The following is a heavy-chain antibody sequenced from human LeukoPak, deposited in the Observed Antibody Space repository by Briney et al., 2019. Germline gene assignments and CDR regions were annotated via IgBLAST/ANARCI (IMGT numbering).Heavy chain of an antibody. CDR3: AVLAVAGSGPYFDY. V-gene: IGHV3-43*02. J-gene: IGHJ4*02. CDR2: ISGDGGST. CDR1: GFTFDDYA. D-gene: IGHD6-19*01. Sequence: PGGSLRLSCAASGFTFDDYAMHWVRQAPGKVLGWVSLISGDGGSTYYADSVKGRFTISRDNSKNSLYLQMDSLRTEDTALYYCAVLAVAGSGPYFDYWGQGTLVTVSS.